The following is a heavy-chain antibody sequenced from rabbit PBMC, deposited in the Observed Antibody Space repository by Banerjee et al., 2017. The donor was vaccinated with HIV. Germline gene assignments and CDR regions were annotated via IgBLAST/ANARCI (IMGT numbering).Heavy chain of an antibody. Sequence: QEQLEESGGDLVKPEGSLTLTCTASGFSFSNGYVMCWVRQAPGKGLEWIACINTISGDTVYATWAKGRFTISKASWTTVTLQMTSLTAADTASYFCARDLSYSSGRGANDLWGQGTLVTVS. V-gene: IGHV1S45*01. CDR3: ARDLSYSSGRGANDL. CDR1: GFSFSNGYV. D-gene: IGHD4-1*01. CDR2: INTISGDT. J-gene: IGHJ3*01.